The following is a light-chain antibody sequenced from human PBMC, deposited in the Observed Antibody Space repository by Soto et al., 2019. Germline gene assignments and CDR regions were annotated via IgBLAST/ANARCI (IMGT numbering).Light chain of an antibody. V-gene: IGKV1-39*01. CDR3: QQTYSTLALT. Sequence: DLQMTQSPSSLSASVGDRVTITCRASQSISSYLNWYQQIPGKAPKLLIYAASNLQSGVSSRFSGSGSGTDFTLTISSLQPEDFATYYCQQTYSTLALTFGGGTKVEIK. CDR1: QSISSY. J-gene: IGKJ4*01. CDR2: AAS.